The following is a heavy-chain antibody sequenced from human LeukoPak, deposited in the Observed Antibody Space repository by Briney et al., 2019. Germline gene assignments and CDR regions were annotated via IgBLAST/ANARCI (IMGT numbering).Heavy chain of an antibody. V-gene: IGHV4-4*09. D-gene: IGHD3-22*01. CDR3: ARESGYYDSSAQRYYYYYMDV. J-gene: IGHJ6*03. CDR1: GGSISSYY. CDR2: IYTSGST. Sequence: SETLSLTCTVSGGSISSYYWSWIRQPPGKGLEWIGYIYTSGSTNYNPSLKSRVTISVDTSKNQFSLKLSSVTAADTAVYYRARESGYYDSSAQRYYYYYMDVWGKGTTVTVSS.